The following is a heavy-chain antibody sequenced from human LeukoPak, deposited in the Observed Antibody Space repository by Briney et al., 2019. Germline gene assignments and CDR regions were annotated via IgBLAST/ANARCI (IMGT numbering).Heavy chain of an antibody. D-gene: IGHD4-17*01. CDR2: FDPEDVET. V-gene: IGHV1-24*01. Sequence: ASVKVSCKVSGYTLTELSIHWVRQAPGKGLEWMGGFDPEDVETIYAQKFQGRVTMTEDTSTDTAYMELSSLRSEDTAVYYCATALDPVTTPSSAWFDPWGQGTLVTVSS. CDR3: ATALDPVTTPSSAWFDP. J-gene: IGHJ5*02. CDR1: GYTLTELS.